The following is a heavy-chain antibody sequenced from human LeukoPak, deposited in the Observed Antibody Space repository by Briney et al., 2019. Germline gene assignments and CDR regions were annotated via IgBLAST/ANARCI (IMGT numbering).Heavy chain of an antibody. CDR2: ISGSGGST. CDR1: GFTFSSNA. V-gene: IGHV3-23*01. J-gene: IGHJ4*02. D-gene: IGHD5-18*01. Sequence: GGSLRLSCAASGFTFSSNAMSWFRQAPGKGLEWVSAISGSGGSTYYADSVKGRFTISRDNSENTLYLQMNSLRAEDTAVYYCAKLPYSYGPYYFDYWGQGTLVTVSS. CDR3: AKLPYSYGPYYFDY.